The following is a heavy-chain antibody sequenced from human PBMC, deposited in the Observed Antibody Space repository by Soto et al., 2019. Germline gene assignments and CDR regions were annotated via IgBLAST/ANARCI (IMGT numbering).Heavy chain of an antibody. D-gene: IGHD3-16*01. V-gene: IGHV4-31*03. J-gene: IGHJ4*02. Sequence: SETLSLTCTVSGGSISSGGYYWSWIRQHPGKGLEWIGYIYYSGSTYYNPSLKSRVTISVDASKNQFSLKLSSVTAADTAVYYCAFGRRGDFDYWRQGTLVTVSS. CDR2: IYYSGST. CDR3: AFGRRGDFDY. CDR1: GGSISSGGYY.